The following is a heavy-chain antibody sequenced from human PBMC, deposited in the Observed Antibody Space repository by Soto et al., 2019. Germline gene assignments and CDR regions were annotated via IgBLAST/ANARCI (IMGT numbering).Heavy chain of an antibody. Sequence: QVQLVESGGGVVQPGRSLRLSCAASGFTFSSYGMHWVRQAPGKGLEWVAVISYDGSNKYYADSVKGRFTISRDNSKNTLYLQMNSLRAEDTAVYYSAKDHDYGVKRAFDIWGQGTMVTVSS. CDR1: GFTFSSYG. V-gene: IGHV3-30*18. CDR3: AKDHDYGVKRAFDI. D-gene: IGHD4-17*01. J-gene: IGHJ3*02. CDR2: ISYDGSNK.